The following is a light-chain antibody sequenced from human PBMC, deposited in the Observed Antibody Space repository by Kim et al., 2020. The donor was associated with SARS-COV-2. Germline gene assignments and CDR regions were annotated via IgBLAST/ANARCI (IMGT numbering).Light chain of an antibody. Sequence: ALGQTVRITCQGDSLRSYYASWDQQRPGQAPVLVTYGKSNRPSGIPDRFSGSSSRNTASLTITGAQAEDEADYYCNFRDSSAYRWVFGGGTQLTVL. CDR2: GKS. J-gene: IGLJ3*02. V-gene: IGLV3-19*01. CDR1: SLRSYY. CDR3: NFRDSSAYRWV.